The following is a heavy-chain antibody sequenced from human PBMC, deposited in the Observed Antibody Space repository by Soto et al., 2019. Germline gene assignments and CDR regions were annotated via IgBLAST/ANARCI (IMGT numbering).Heavy chain of an antibody. Sequence: GGSLRLSCAASGFTFDDYTMHWVRQAPGKGLEWVSLISWDGGSTYYADSVKGRFTISRDNSKNSLYLQMNSLRTEDTALYYCAKDTHPSGYSSGWYGYFDYWGQGTLVTVSS. J-gene: IGHJ4*02. CDR1: GFTFDDYT. CDR3: AKDTHPSGYSSGWYGYFDY. D-gene: IGHD6-19*01. CDR2: ISWDGGST. V-gene: IGHV3-43*01.